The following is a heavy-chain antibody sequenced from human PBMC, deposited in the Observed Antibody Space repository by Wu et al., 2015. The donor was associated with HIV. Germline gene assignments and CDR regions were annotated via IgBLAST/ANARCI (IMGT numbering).Heavy chain of an antibody. CDR3: ARESSGSSLSAFDI. D-gene: IGHD1-26*01. V-gene: IGHV1-69*12. CDR2: LIPMFDSA. J-gene: IGHJ3*02. CDR1: DESFSNYA. Sequence: QVQVLQSEAEMKKPGSSVKISCEVSDESFSNYAIHWVRQVPGQGLEWMGWLIPMFDSANYAQRFKGRVTITADESTRTVYMELSSLRSEDTAVYYCARESSGSSLSAFDIWGQGTLVTVSS.